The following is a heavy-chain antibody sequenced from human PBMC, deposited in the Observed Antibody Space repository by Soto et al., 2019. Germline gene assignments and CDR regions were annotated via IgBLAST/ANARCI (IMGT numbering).Heavy chain of an antibody. CDR1: GFTFSSYS. V-gene: IGHV3-48*01. CDR2: ISSSSSTI. Sequence: GGSLRLSCAASGFTFSSYSMNWVRQAPGKGLEWVSYISSSSSTIYYADSVKGRFTISRDNAKNSLYLQMNSLRAEDTAVYYCAKRYSSSRLIYYMDVWGKGTTVTVSS. J-gene: IGHJ6*03. D-gene: IGHD6-6*01. CDR3: AKRYSSSRLIYYMDV.